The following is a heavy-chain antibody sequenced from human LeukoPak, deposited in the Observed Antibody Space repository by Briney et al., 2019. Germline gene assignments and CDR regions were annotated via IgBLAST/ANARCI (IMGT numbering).Heavy chain of an antibody. D-gene: IGHD6-6*01. Sequence: SVKVSCKTSGYIFSMSWMHWVRQAPGQGLEWMGIIDPSSGTTNNAQRFQGRVTMTGDMSTDTVHMELSGLAPEDTGIYFCARDFARRGIVAARLLPLICYHDFHMDVWGTGTSVTVSS. CDR2: IDPSSGTT. CDR1: GYIFSMSW. CDR3: ARDFARRGIVAARLLPLICYHDFHMDV. J-gene: IGHJ6*03. V-gene: IGHV1-46*01.